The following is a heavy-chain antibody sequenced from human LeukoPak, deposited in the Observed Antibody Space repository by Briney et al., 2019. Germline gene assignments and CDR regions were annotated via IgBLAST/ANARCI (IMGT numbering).Heavy chain of an antibody. J-gene: IGHJ1*01. V-gene: IGHV3-30*18. Sequence: GGSLRLSCAASGFTFSSYGMHWVRQAPGKGLEWVAVISYDGSNNYADSVKGRFTISRDNSKNTLYLQMKSLRGEDTAVYYCAKERGETVAGTVYFQHWGQGTLVTVSS. CDR3: AKERGETVAGTVYFQH. D-gene: IGHD6-19*01. CDR2: ISYDGSN. CDR1: GFTFSSYG.